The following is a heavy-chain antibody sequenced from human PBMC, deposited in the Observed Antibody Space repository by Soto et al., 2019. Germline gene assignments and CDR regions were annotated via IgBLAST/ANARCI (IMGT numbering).Heavy chain of an antibody. J-gene: IGHJ6*02. CDR1: GFTFSNYT. D-gene: IGHD3-3*01. Sequence: EVQLVESGGGLVKPGGSLRVSCAASGFTFSNYTMNWVRQAPGKGLEWVSAISSSSLYIYYADSVKGRFTISRDNAKNSLYLQMNRLGAEDTAVYYCARANYDFWSGYSNYFGMDVWGQGTTVTVSS. CDR2: ISSSSLYI. CDR3: ARANYDFWSGYSNYFGMDV. V-gene: IGHV3-21*01.